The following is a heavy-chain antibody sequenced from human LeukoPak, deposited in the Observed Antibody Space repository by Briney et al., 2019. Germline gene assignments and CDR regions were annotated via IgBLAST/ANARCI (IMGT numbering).Heavy chain of an antibody. Sequence: GGSLRLSCAASGLTFSSYAMSWVRQAPGKGLEWVSAISGSGGSTYYADSVKGRFTISRDNSKNTLYLQMNSLRAEDTAVYYCAKADRIADDLFDYWGQGTLVTVSS. CDR1: GLTFSSYA. CDR3: AKADRIADDLFDY. D-gene: IGHD6-13*01. V-gene: IGHV3-23*01. CDR2: ISGSGGST. J-gene: IGHJ4*02.